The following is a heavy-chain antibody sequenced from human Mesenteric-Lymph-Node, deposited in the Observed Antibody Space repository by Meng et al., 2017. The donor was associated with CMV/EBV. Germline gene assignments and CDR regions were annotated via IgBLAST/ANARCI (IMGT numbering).Heavy chain of an antibody. J-gene: IGHJ3*02. CDR3: AKELQDKGGNSRVGAFDI. D-gene: IGHD4-23*01. CDR2: ISWNSGSI. Sequence: SLKISCAASGFTFDDYAMHWVRQAPGKGLEWVSGISWNSGSIGYADSVKGRFTISRDNAKNSLYLQMNSLRAEDTALYYCAKELQDKGGNSRVGAFDIWGQGTMVTVSS. V-gene: IGHV3-9*01. CDR1: GFTFDDYA.